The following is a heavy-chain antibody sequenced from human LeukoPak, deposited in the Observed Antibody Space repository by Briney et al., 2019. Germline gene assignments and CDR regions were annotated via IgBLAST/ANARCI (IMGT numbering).Heavy chain of an antibody. CDR3: ARAHSSGYYYGAFDI. CDR2: IKQDGSEK. D-gene: IGHD3-22*01. V-gene: IGHV3-7*01. Sequence: GGSLRLSCAASGFTFSSYWMSWVRQSPGKGLEWVANIKQDGSEKNYVDSVKGRFTISRDNAKNSLYVQMNSLRAEDTAVYYCARAHSSGYYYGAFDIWGQGTMVTVSS. J-gene: IGHJ3*02. CDR1: GFTFSSYW.